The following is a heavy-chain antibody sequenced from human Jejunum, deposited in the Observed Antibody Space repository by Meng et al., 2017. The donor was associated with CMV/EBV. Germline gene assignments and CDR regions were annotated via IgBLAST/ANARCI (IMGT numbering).Heavy chain of an antibody. D-gene: IGHD3-10*01. CDR3: LRGGAGSTYGQFDY. Sequence: GFTFSNYWMHWVRQAPGKGLVWVSRIKTDGSSTSYADSVKGRFTISRDNAKNTLYLQMNSLRVEDTAVYYCLRGGAGSTYGQFDYWGQGTGVTVSS. V-gene: IGHV3-74*01. CDR1: GFTFSNYW. J-gene: IGHJ4*02. CDR2: IKTDGSST.